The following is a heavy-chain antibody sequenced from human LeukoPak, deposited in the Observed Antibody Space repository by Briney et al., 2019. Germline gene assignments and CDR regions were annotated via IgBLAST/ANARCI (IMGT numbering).Heavy chain of an antibody. Sequence: GGSLRLSCAASGFTFDDYGMSWVRQAPGKGLEWVSSISAGSTYYADSVKGRLTISRDNSKNTLYLQMNSLRAEDTAVYYCARLSSTDDYVWGSYRPGAFDIWGQGTMVTVSS. D-gene: IGHD3-16*02. CDR2: ISAGST. J-gene: IGHJ3*02. CDR1: GFTFDDYG. CDR3: ARLSSTDDYVWGSYRPGAFDI. V-gene: IGHV3-53*01.